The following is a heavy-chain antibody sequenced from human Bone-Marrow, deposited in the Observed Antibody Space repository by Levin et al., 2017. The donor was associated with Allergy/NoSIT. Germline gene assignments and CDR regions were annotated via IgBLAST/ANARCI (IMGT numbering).Heavy chain of an antibody. CDR2: ISSGGTTI. V-gene: IGHV3-48*03. CDR3: ARERGSFHDAFDF. CDR1: GFTFSSYE. D-gene: IGHD3-16*01. J-gene: IGHJ3*01. Sequence: SGGSLRLSCAASGFTFSSYEMNWVRQAPGKGLEWVSYISSGGTTIYYANSVKGRFTISRDNATNTLYLQMNSLRAEDTAIYYCARERGSFHDAFDFWGQGTLATVSS.